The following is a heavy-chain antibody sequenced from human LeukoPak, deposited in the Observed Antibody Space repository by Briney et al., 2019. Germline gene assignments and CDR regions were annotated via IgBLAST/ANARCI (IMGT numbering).Heavy chain of an antibody. Sequence: PSETLSLTCTVSGGSISGYYWTWIRQPPGEGLEYIGFVSYSGSTNYNPSLKSRVTISVDTSKNQFSLKLRSVTAADTAVYYCARDASGAFYFDYWGQGTLVTVSS. CDR3: ARDASGAFYFDY. V-gene: IGHV4-59*01. J-gene: IGHJ4*02. CDR1: GGSISGYY. CDR2: VSYSGST. D-gene: IGHD2-15*01.